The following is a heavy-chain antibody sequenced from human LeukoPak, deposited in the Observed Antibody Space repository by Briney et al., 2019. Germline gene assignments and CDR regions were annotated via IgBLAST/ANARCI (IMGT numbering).Heavy chain of an antibody. Sequence: GASVKVSCKASGYTFTGYYMHWVRQAPGQGLEWMGIINPSGGSTGYAQKFQGRVTMTRDTSTTTVYMELSSLRSEDTAVYYCARQIRDGYIMGEGDAFDTWGQGTMVTVSS. CDR2: INPSGGST. CDR3: ARQIRDGYIMGEGDAFDT. J-gene: IGHJ3*02. CDR1: GYTFTGYY. D-gene: IGHD5-24*01. V-gene: IGHV1-46*01.